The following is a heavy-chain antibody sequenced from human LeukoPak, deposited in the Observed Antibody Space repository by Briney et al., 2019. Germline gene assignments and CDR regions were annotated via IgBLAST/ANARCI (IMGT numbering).Heavy chain of an antibody. CDR1: GFTFSSYA. V-gene: IGHV3-30-3*01. Sequence: GRSLRLSCAASGFTFSSYAMHWVRQAPGKGLEWVAVISYDGSNKYYADSVKGRFTISIDNSKTTLYLQMNSLRAEATAVYYCARDFPESGGYYRFAYWGREPWSPSPQ. CDR2: ISYDGSNK. J-gene: IGHJ4*02. D-gene: IGHD3-22*01. CDR3: ARDFPESGGYYRFAY.